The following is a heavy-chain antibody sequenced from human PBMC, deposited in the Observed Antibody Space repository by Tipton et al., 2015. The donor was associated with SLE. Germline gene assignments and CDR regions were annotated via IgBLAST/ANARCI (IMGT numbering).Heavy chain of an antibody. CDR1: GGSISSGGYY. D-gene: IGHD6-19*01. CDR3: ARDSTAYSSGWVDAFDI. CDR2: IYYSGST. J-gene: IGHJ3*02. Sequence: TLSLTCTVSGGSISSGGYYWSWIRRHPGKGLEWIGYIYYSGSTYYNPSLKSRVTISVDTSKNQFSLKLSSVTAADTAVYYCARDSTAYSSGWVDAFDIWGQVTMVAVSS. V-gene: IGHV4-31*03.